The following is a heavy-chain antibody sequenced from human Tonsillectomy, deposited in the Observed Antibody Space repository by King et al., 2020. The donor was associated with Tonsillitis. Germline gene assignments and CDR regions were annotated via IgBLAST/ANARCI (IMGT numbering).Heavy chain of an antibody. D-gene: IGHD3-16*01. CDR3: ARGGYTYAYRNDAFDI. CDR1: GGSFRGYY. Sequence: VQLQQWGAGLLKPSETLSLTCAVYGGSFRGYYWSWIRQSPGKGLEWIGEINHSGSTNYNTSLKSRVTISVDTSKTHFSLKQSSVTAADTAVYYCARGGYTYAYRNDAFDIWGQGTMVTVSS. J-gene: IGHJ3*02. V-gene: IGHV4-34*01. CDR2: INHSGST.